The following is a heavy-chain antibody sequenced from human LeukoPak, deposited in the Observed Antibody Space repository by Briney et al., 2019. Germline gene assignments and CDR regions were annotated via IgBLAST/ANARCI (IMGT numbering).Heavy chain of an antibody. V-gene: IGHV3-23*01. J-gene: IGHJ3*02. Sequence: GGSLRLSRAAFGFAFSSYAMCWVRQAPGKGLEWVSAISGSGGSTYYADSVKGRFTISRDNSKNTLYLQMNSLRAEDTAVYYCAKGDYGDYEYAFDIWRQGTMVTVSS. CDR1: GFAFSSYA. CDR2: ISGSGGST. D-gene: IGHD4-17*01. CDR3: AKGDYGDYEYAFDI.